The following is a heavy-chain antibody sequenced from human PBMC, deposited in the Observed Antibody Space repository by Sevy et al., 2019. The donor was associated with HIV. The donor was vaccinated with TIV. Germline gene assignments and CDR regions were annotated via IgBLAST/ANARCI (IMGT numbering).Heavy chain of an antibody. CDR1: GFTFSNYA. CDR2: ISFSGVNT. Sequence: GGSLRLSCAASGFTFSNYAMTWVRQTPGKRLEWVSTISFSGVNTDYADSVKGRFTISRDNSKNTLFLQMNSLRAEDTAVFYCAKDTSSYGDYRDGFDIWGQGTMVTVSS. CDR3: AKDTSSYGDYRDGFDI. V-gene: IGHV3-23*01. D-gene: IGHD4-17*01. J-gene: IGHJ3*02.